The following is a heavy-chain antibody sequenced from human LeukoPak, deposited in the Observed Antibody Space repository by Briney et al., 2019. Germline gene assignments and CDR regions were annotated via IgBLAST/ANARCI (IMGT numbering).Heavy chain of an antibody. CDR3: ARGSVTNYYYMDV. D-gene: IGHD4-11*01. V-gene: IGHV4-34*01. Sequence: KPSETLSLTCAVYGGSFSGYYWSWIRQPPGKGLEWIGEINHSGSTNYNPSPKSRVTISVDTSKNQFSLKLSSVTAADTAVYYCARGSVTNYYYMDVWGKGTTVTVSS. CDR1: GGSFSGYY. J-gene: IGHJ6*03. CDR2: INHSGST.